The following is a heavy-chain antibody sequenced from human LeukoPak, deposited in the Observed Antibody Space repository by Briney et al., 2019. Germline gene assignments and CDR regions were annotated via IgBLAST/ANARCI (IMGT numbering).Heavy chain of an antibody. CDR2: IYYSGST. D-gene: IGHD5-12*01. CDR1: GGSISSYY. J-gene: IGHJ4*02. Sequence: SETLSLTCTVSGGSISSYYWSWIRQPPGKGLEWIGYIYYSGSTNYNPSLKSRVTISVDTSKNQFSLKLSSVTAADTAVYYCARLPGDSGYGPFDYWGQGALVTVSS. V-gene: IGHV4-59*01. CDR3: ARLPGDSGYGPFDY.